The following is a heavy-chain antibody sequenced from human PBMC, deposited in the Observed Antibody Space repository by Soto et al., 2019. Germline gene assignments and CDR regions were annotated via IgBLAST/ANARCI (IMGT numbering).Heavy chain of an antibody. V-gene: IGHV1-69*12. Sequence: QVQLVQSGAEVKKLGSSVKVSCKASGGTFSSYAISWVRQAPGQGLEWMGGIIPIFGTANYAQKFQGRVTITADESTSTAYMELSSLRSEDTAVYYCARDAGYSSSWYNWFDPWGQGTLVTVSS. D-gene: IGHD6-13*01. CDR3: ARDAGYSSSWYNWFDP. CDR1: GGTFSSYA. J-gene: IGHJ5*02. CDR2: IIPIFGTA.